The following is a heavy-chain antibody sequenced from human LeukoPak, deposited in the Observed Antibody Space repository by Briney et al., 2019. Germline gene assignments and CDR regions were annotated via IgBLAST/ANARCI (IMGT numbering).Heavy chain of an antibody. Sequence: ASVKVSCNASGYTFTGYYMHWVRQAPGQGLEWMGWINPNSGSTNYAQKFQGRVTMTRDTPISTAYMELSRLRSDDTAVYYCARVPARVTAFDIWGQGTMVTVSS. J-gene: IGHJ3*02. D-gene: IGHD5-18*01. CDR3: ARVPARVTAFDI. CDR1: GYTFTGYY. V-gene: IGHV1-2*02. CDR2: INPNSGST.